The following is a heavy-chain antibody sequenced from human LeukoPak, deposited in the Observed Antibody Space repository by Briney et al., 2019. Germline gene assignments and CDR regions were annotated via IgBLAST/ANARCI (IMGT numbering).Heavy chain of an antibody. D-gene: IGHD3-22*01. CDR2: IYPGDSET. CDR1: GYSFTSYW. Sequence: GESLKISCKGSGYSFTSYWIGCVRQLPGKSLEWMGIIYPGDSETRYSPSFQGQVTISADKSISTAYLQWSSLKAADTAMYYCVRSLGNYDSPHDYWGQGTLVTVSS. J-gene: IGHJ4*02. CDR3: VRSLGNYDSPHDY. V-gene: IGHV5-51*01.